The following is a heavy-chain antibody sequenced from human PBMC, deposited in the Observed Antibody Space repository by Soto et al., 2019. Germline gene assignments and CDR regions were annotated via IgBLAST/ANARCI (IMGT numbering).Heavy chain of an antibody. V-gene: IGHV4-34*01. CDR1: GGSFSGYY. D-gene: IGHD3-22*01. CDR2: INHSGST. Sequence: SETLSLTCAVYGGSFSGYYWSWIRQPPGKGLEWIGEINHSGSTNYNPSLKSRVTISVDTSKNQFSLKLSSVTAADTAVYYCARGSGDDSSGYYFWNFDYWGQGTLVTVSS. CDR3: ARGSGDDSSGYYFWNFDY. J-gene: IGHJ4*02.